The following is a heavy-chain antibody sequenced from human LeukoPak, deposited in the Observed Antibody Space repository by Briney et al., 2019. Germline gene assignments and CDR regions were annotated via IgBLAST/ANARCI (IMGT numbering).Heavy chain of an antibody. V-gene: IGHV3-74*01. D-gene: IGHD3-10*01. J-gene: IGHJ4*02. CDR3: ARDWYYSIDY. Sequence: GGSLRLSCAASGFTFDDYGMSWVRQAPGKGLIWVSRINSDGTTSYADSVKGRFTISRDNAKNMLYLQMNSLRAEDTAVYYCARDWYYSIDYWGQGTLVTVSS. CDR2: INSDGTT. CDR1: GFTFDDYG.